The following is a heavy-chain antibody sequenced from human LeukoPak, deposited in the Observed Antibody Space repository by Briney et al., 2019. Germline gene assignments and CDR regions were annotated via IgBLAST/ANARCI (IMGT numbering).Heavy chain of an antibody. V-gene: IGHV3-23*01. CDR3: AKRGGITIL. CDR2: ISGSGGGT. D-gene: IGHD3-16*01. Sequence: PGGSLRLSCTASGFTFGDYAMSWVRQAAGKGLEWVSLISGSGGGTYYADSVKGRFTISRDNSKNTLYLQMNSLRVEDTAVYYCAKRGGITILWGQGTLVTVSS. CDR1: GFTFGDYA. J-gene: IGHJ4*02.